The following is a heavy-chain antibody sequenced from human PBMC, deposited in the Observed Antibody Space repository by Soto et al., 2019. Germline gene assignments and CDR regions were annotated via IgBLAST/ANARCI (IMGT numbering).Heavy chain of an antibody. V-gene: IGHV4-34*01. J-gene: IGHJ4*02. CDR3: ARALPWFGLDY. Sequence: PSETLSLTCAVYGGSFSGYYWSWIRQPPGKGLEWIGEINHSGSTNYNPSLKSRVTISVDTSKNQFSLKLNSVTAADTAVYYCARALPWFGLDYWGQGTLVTVSS. D-gene: IGHD3-10*01. CDR1: GGSFSGYY. CDR2: INHSGST.